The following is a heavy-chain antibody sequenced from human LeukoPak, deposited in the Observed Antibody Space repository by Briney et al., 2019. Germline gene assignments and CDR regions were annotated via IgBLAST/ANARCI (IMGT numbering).Heavy chain of an antibody. CDR3: ASYDSWFLQFDY. V-gene: IGHV4-39*01. CDR2: IYYSGST. Sequence: PSETLSLTCTVSGGSISSSSYYWGWIRQPPGKGLEWIGSIYYSGSTYYNPSLKSRVTISVDTSKKQFSLKLSSVTAADTAVYYCASYDSWFLQFDYWGQGTTVTVSS. D-gene: IGHD3-22*01. CDR1: GGSISSSSYY. J-gene: IGHJ4*01.